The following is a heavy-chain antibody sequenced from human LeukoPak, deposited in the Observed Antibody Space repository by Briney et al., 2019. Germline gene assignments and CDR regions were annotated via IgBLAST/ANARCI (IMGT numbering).Heavy chain of an antibody. CDR3: AREYDSSGYYYEPAEHFQH. J-gene: IGHJ1*01. CDR2: INPNSGGT. V-gene: IGHV1-2*06. Sequence: GASVKVSCKASGYIFTDYYMHWVRQAPGQELGWMGRINPNSGGTNYAQKFQGRVTMTRDTSISTAYTELSSLRSDDTAVYYCAREYDSSGYYYEPAEHFQHWGQGTLVTVSS. D-gene: IGHD3-22*01. CDR1: GYIFTDYY.